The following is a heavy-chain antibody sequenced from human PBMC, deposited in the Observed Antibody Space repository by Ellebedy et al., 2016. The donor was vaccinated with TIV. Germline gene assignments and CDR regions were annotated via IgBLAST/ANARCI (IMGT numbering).Heavy chain of an antibody. Sequence: GESLKISCAASGFTFSSYAMSWVRQAPGKGLEWVSAISGSGGSTYYADSVKGRFTISRDNSKNTLYLQMNSLRAEDTAVYYCAKDPRRYNWNDDYWGQGTLVTVSS. CDR1: GFTFSSYA. V-gene: IGHV3-23*01. J-gene: IGHJ4*02. CDR3: AKDPRRYNWNDDY. D-gene: IGHD1-20*01. CDR2: ISGSGGST.